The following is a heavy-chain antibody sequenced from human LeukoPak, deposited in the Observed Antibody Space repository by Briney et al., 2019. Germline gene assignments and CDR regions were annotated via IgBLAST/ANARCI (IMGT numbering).Heavy chain of an antibody. CDR1: RFTFSNYA. J-gene: IGHJ4*02. CDR2: IRDSAYRT. V-gene: IGHV3-23*01. Sequence: GGSLRLSCAASRFTFSNYAMSWVRQAPGKGLEWVSSIRDSAYRTYYADSVKGRFTLSRDNSKNTLYLQMNSLRAEDTAVYYCAKDTGGAYYYDSSGYYYDWGQGTLDSVSS. D-gene: IGHD3-22*01. CDR3: AKDTGGAYYYDSSGYYYD.